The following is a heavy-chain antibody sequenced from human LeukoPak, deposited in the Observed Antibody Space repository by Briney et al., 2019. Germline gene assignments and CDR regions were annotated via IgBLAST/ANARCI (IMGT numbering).Heavy chain of an antibody. Sequence: SETLSLTCTVSGGSISSYYWSWIRQPPGKGLEWIGYIYYSGSTNYNPSLKSRVTISVDTSKNQFSLKLSSVTAADTAVYYCARPYYYDSRIDPWGQGTLVTVSS. J-gene: IGHJ5*02. CDR2: IYYSGST. CDR1: GGSISSYY. CDR3: ARPYYYDSRIDP. V-gene: IGHV4-59*08. D-gene: IGHD3-22*01.